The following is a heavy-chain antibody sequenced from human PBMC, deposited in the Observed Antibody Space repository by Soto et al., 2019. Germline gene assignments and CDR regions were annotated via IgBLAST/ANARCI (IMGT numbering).Heavy chain of an antibody. CDR2: ISGSGGST. V-gene: IGHV3-23*01. CDR1: GFTFSSYA. J-gene: IGHJ5*02. D-gene: IGHD3-10*01. Sequence: VQLLESGGGLVQPGGSLRLSCAASGFTFSSYAMSWVRQAPGKGLEWVSAISGSGGSTYYADSVKGRFTISRDNSKNTRYLQMNSLRAEDTAVYYCAKDRGMVRGVYNWFDPWGQGTLGTVSS. CDR3: AKDRGMVRGVYNWFDP.